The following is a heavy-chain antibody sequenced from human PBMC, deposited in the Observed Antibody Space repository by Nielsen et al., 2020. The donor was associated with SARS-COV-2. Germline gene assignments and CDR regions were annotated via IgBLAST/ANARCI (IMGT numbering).Heavy chain of an antibody. V-gene: IGHV3-7*03. D-gene: IGHD6-6*01. Sequence: VRQAPGKGLEWVANIKQDGSEKYFVDSVKGRYTISRDNAKNSLYLQMNSLRAEDTALYYCARVYSSSFYYYYYYMDVWGKGTTVTVSS. CDR3: ARVYSSSFYYYYYYMDV. J-gene: IGHJ6*03. CDR2: IKQDGSEK.